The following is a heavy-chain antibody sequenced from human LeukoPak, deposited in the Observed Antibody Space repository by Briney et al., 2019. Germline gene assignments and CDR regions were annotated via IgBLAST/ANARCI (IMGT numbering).Heavy chain of an antibody. J-gene: IGHJ4*02. CDR1: GFTFSSYG. V-gene: IGHV3-30*18. Sequence: GRSLRLSCAASGFTFSSYGTHWVRQAPGKGLEWVAVISYDGSNKYYADSVKGRFTISRDNSKNTLYLQINSLRAEDTAVYYCAKEENDFWSGQRDWGQGTLVTVSS. CDR3: AKEENDFWSGQRD. D-gene: IGHD3-3*01. CDR2: ISYDGSNK.